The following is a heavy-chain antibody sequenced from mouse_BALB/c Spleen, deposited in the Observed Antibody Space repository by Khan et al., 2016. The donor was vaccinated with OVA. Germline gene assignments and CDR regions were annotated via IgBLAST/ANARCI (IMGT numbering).Heavy chain of an antibody. CDR1: GYSITSDYA. J-gene: IGHJ2*01. Sequence: EVQLVESGPGLVKPSQSLSLTCTVTGYSITSDYAWNWIRQFPGNKLEWMGYISYSGDTAYNPSLKSRISITRDTSKNQFFLQLNSVTTEDTATYYCASMNLYYYSSNFGGYYVDYWGQGTTLTVSS. CDR3: ASMNLYYYSSNFGGYYVDY. CDR2: ISYSGDT. V-gene: IGHV3-2*02. D-gene: IGHD1-1*01.